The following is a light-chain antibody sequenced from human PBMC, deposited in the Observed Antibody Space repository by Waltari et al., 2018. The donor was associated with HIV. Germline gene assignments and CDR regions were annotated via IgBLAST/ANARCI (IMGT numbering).Light chain of an antibody. CDR3: ATLDDSLSGWV. Sequence: QSLLTQPPSASGTPGQRVTISCSGSSSNIGSNIVNWYQQFPGTAPKFLISRPSPRPSGVPDRFSVSKSGTSASLAISGLQSEDEADYYCATLDDSLSGWVFGGGTKLTVL. J-gene: IGLJ3*02. V-gene: IGLV1-44*01. CDR2: RPS. CDR1: SSNIGSNI.